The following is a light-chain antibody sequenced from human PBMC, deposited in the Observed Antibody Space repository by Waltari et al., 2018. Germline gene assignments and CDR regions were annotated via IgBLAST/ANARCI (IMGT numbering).Light chain of an antibody. V-gene: IGLV2-14*03. CDR2: DVS. J-gene: IGLJ1*01. CDR3: SSYSTSITPYV. CDR1: SSDLGDYNH. Sequence: QSALTPPASVSGSPGQSITISCTGSSSDLGDYNHVSWYQQHPGKAPKLMIYDVSSRPSGVSNRFFGSKSGTTASLTVSGLQAEDEAVYFCSSYSTSITPYVFGAGTKVTVL.